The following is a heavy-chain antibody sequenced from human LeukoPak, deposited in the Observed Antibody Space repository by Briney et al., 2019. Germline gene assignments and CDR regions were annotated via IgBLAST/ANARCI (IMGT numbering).Heavy chain of an antibody. D-gene: IGHD2-15*01. Sequence: SVKVSCKASGGTFSSYAISWVRQAPGQGLEWMGGIIPIFGTANYAQKFQGRVTITADKSTSTAYMELSSLRSEDTAVYYCARAPCSGGSCYDPWGQGTLVTVSS. CDR1: GGTFSSYA. V-gene: IGHV1-69*06. J-gene: IGHJ5*02. CDR2: IIPIFGTA. CDR3: ARAPCSGGSCYDP.